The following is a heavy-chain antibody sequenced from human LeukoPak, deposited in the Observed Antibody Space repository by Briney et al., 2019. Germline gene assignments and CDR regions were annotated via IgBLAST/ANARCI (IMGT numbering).Heavy chain of an antibody. Sequence: PGGSLRLSCVASGFSFSDYSMNWVRQAPGKGLEWVSLISWDGGSTYYADSVKGRFTISRDNSRNSLYPQMNSLRAEDTALYYCAKEATDSATIDYWGQGTLVTVSS. D-gene: IGHD1-1*01. CDR3: AKEATDSATIDY. CDR1: GFSFSDYS. J-gene: IGHJ4*02. V-gene: IGHV3-43*01. CDR2: ISWDGGST.